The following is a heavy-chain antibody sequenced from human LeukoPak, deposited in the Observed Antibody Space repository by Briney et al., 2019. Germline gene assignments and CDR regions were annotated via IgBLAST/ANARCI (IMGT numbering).Heavy chain of an antibody. V-gene: IGHV1-18*01. Sequence: ASVKVSCKASGYTFTSYGISWVRQAPGQGLEWVGWVSSYNGDTNYAQRFQGRVTMSTDTSTSTAYMELRSLRFDDTAIYYCAKDWHILTGRNCFDPWGQGTLVTVSS. CDR2: VSSYNGDT. CDR3: AKDWHILTGRNCFDP. D-gene: IGHD3-9*01. CDR1: GYTFTSYG. J-gene: IGHJ5*02.